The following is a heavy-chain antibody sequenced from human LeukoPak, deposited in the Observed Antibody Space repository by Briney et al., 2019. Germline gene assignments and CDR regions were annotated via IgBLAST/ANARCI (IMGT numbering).Heavy chain of an antibody. V-gene: IGHV1-3*01. J-gene: IGHJ6*04. CDR3: ARCGPGSTSCYNKGNIGMDV. D-gene: IGHD2-2*02. Sequence: ASVKVSCKSSGYTFTSYAMHWVRQAPGQKLEWMGCINAGNGDTKYSQKFQGRVTITRDTSASTAYRELSSLRSEDTAVYYCARCGPGSTSCYNKGNIGMDVWGKGTTVTVSS. CDR1: GYTFTSYA. CDR2: INAGNGDT.